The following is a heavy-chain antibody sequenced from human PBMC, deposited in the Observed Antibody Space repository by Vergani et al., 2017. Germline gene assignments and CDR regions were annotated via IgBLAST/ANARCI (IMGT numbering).Heavy chain of an antibody. D-gene: IGHD3-22*01. CDR3: ASNGYYCLDY. CDR2: IYHSGST. J-gene: IGHJ4*02. V-gene: IGHV4-39*07. Sequence: QVQLQESGPGLVKPSETLSLTCTVSGSSITSSSHYWVWIRQPPGKGLECIGEIYHSGSTNYNPSLKSRVTISVDKSKNQFSLKLSSVTAADTAVYYCASNGYYCLDYWGRGTLVTVSS. CDR1: GSSITSSSHY.